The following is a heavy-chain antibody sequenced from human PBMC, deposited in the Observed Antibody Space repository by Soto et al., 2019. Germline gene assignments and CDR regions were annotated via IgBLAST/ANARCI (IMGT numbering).Heavy chain of an antibody. Sequence: SPTLSLTCAISGDSVSSNRAAWNWIRQSPSRGLEWLGRTYYRSKWYNDYAVSVKSRITINPDTSKNQFSLQLNSVTPEDTAVYYCARHVAYYYGSGNYYPHRPWFDPWGQGTLVTVSS. CDR3: ARHVAYYYGSGNYYPHRPWFDP. V-gene: IGHV6-1*01. D-gene: IGHD3-10*01. CDR1: GDSVSSNRAA. J-gene: IGHJ5*02. CDR2: TYYRSKWYN.